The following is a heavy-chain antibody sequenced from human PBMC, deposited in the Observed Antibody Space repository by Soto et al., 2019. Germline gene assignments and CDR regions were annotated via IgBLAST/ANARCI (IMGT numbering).Heavy chain of an antibody. CDR1: GFTFSSYN. CDR3: ARLFPHPGTSDY. J-gene: IGHJ4*02. V-gene: IGHV3-48*01. Sequence: PGGSLRLSCVASGFTFSSYNMNWVRQAPGKGLEWVSYISSSGGTRQYADSVKGRFTISRDNAKNSLYLQMNSLRGEDTAVYYCARLFPHPGTSDYWGQGTLVTVSS. CDR2: ISSSGGTR.